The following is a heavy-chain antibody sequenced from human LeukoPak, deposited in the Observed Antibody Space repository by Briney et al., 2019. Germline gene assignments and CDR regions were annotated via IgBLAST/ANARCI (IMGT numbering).Heavy chain of an antibody. Sequence: GGSPRLSCAASGFTVRSSYMSWVRQAPGKGLDWVSVIYSGGSPDYADSVKGRFTISSDNSKNTLYLQMNSLRVEDTAVYYCARDGADNSGYYFGSLWGQGTMVTVSS. CDR3: ARDGADNSGYYFGSL. CDR1: GFTVRSSY. D-gene: IGHD3-22*01. V-gene: IGHV3-53*01. J-gene: IGHJ3*01. CDR2: IYSGGSP.